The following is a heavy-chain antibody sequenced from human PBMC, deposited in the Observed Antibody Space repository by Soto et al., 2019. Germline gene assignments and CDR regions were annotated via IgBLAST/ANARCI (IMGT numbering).Heavy chain of an antibody. D-gene: IGHD3-3*01. CDR1: GFTFSSYG. Sequence: ESGGGVVQPGRSLRLSCAASGFTFSSYGMHWVRQAPGKGLEWVAVIWYDGSNKYYADSVKGRFTISRDNSKNTLYLQMNSLRAEDTAVYYCARDRPYYDFWSAKYYHYYGMDVWGQGTTVTVSS. V-gene: IGHV3-33*01. J-gene: IGHJ6*02. CDR2: IWYDGSNK. CDR3: ARDRPYYDFWSAKYYHYYGMDV.